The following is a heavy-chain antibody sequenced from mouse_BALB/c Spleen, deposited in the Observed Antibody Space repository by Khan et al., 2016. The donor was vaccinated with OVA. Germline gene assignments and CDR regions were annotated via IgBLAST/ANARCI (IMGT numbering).Heavy chain of an antibody. CDR3: RISTINA. V-gene: IGHV14-3*02. Sequence: VQLQQSGAELVKPAASLKLSCTASGYTITDIYIHWVKQRPEKGLERIRRTDPANGNTKYDPKFQGKATLTADTSSNTAYLQLSSLTSEDTAVYYCRISTINAWGQGTTLTVSS. CDR1: GYTITDIY. CDR2: TDPANGNT. J-gene: IGHJ2*01.